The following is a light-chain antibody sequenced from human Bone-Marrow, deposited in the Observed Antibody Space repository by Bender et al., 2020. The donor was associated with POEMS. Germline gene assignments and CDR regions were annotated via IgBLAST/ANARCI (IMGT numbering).Light chain of an antibody. CDR2: ADD. CDR3: STWDVRLNAWL. Sequence: QSVLTQPPSASGTPGQRVTISCSGGSIGRNPINWYQQLPGTAPRLVIYADDRRPSGVPNRFSDSKSGTSASLAISGLESAYAADYYCSTWDVRLNAWLSGGGTKLTVL. J-gene: IGLJ3*02. V-gene: IGLV1-44*01. CDR1: SIGRNP.